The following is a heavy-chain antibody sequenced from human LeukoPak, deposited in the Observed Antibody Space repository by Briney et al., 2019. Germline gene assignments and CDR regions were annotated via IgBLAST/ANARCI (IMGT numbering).Heavy chain of an antibody. CDR3: ARGGVLQLLDY. CDR1: GGSFSGYY. CDR2: INHSGST. V-gene: IGHV4-34*01. Sequence: SETLSLTCAVYGGSFSGYYWSWIRQPPGKGLEWIGEINHSGSTNYNPSLKSRVTISVDTSKNQFSLKLSSVTAADTAVYYCARGGVLQLLDYWGQGTLVTVSS. J-gene: IGHJ4*02. D-gene: IGHD1-1*01.